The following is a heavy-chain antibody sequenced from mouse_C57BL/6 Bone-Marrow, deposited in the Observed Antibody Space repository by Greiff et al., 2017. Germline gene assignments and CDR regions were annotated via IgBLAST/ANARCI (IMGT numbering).Heavy chain of an antibody. V-gene: IGHV1-69*01. Sequence: QVQLKQPGAELVMPGASVKLSCKASGYTFTSYWMHWVKQRPGQGLEWIGEIDPSDSYTNYNQKFKGKSTLTVDKSSSTAYMQLSSLTSEDSAVYYCARSWLLRDYWGQGTTLTVSS. D-gene: IGHD2-3*01. CDR1: GYTFTSYW. CDR2: IDPSDSYT. CDR3: ARSWLLRDY. J-gene: IGHJ2*01.